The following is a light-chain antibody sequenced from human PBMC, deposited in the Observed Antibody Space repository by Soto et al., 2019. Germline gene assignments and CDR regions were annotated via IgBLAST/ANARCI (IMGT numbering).Light chain of an antibody. CDR1: QSVSLS. CDR3: QQYHNWPA. J-gene: IGKJ1*01. CDR2: GAS. V-gene: IGKV3-15*01. Sequence: EIVLTQSPATLSVSLGDSATLSCRASQSVSLSLAWYQMRPGQPPRLLIYGASTRATDIPARFSGSGSGTDFTLTISSLQSEDFAVYYCQQYHNWPAFGQGTKVDIK.